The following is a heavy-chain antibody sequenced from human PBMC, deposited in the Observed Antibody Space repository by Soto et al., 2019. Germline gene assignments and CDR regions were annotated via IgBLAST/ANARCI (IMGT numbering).Heavy chain of an antibody. CDR2: ISSSGTTI. D-gene: IGHD6-19*01. CDR1: AFTFSSSE. V-gene: IGHV3-48*03. CDR3: AWDEGSAWYFDD. J-gene: IGHJ4*02. Sequence: EVQLVESGGGLIQPGGSLRLSCTDSAFTFSSSEMNWVRQAPGKGLEWLSYISSSGTTIYYADSVKGRFIISRDNAKKSLDLQINSLRVEDTAVYYCAWDEGSAWYFDDWGQGTLVTVSS.